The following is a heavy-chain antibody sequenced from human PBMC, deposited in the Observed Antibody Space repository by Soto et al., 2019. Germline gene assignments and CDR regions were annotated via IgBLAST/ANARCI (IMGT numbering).Heavy chain of an antibody. CDR2: MHPNSGIT. J-gene: IGHJ4*02. CDR1: GYTFTSSD. V-gene: IGHV1-8*01. CDR3: AVGFRSGWVFDY. Sequence: QVQLVQSGAEVKKPGASVKVSCKASGYTFTSSDISWVRQATGQGIEWLGWMHPNSGITGYTQKFQGRVTMTRNTSISTAYMELSSLRSEDTAVYYCAVGFRSGWVFDYWGQGALVTVSS. D-gene: IGHD6-19*01.